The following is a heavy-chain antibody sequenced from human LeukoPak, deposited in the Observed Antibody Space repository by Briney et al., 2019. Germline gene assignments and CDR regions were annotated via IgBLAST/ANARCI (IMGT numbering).Heavy chain of an antibody. J-gene: IGHJ6*03. V-gene: IGHV4-59*01. CDR2: IHYSGTT. CDR1: GGSISSYY. CDR3: ARVSWFPGSSYYYMDV. Sequence: SETLSLTCTVSGGSISSYYWSWIRQPPGKGLEWIGYIHYSGTTNYNPSLKSRVTISAETSKNQFSLKLSSVTAADTAVYYCARVSWFPGSSYYYMDVWGKGTTVTVSS. D-gene: IGHD3-9*01.